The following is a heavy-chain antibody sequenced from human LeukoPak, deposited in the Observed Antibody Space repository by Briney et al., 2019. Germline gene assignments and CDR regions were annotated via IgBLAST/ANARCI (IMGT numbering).Heavy chain of an antibody. CDR3: TTDYGSGSYRAFWY. CDR2: ISSSSNYI. Sequence: GGSLRLSCAASGLTFNSYGMNWVCQAPGKGLEWVSSISSSSNYIYYADSVKGRFTISRDNAKNSLFLQMNSLRAEDTAVYYCTTDYGSGSYRAFWYWGQGTLVTVSS. CDR1: GLTFNSYG. D-gene: IGHD3-10*01. J-gene: IGHJ4*02. V-gene: IGHV3-21*01.